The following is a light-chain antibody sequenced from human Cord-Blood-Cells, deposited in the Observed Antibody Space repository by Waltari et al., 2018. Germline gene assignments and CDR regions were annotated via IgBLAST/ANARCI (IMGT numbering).Light chain of an antibody. V-gene: IGLV2-11*01. Sequence: QSALPQPRSVSGSPGQSVTFSCTGTSSDVGGYNYVSWYQQHPGKSPKLMIYHVSKRPSGVPDRFSGSKSGNTAALTISGLQAEDEADYYCCSYAGSYTVFGGGTKLTVL. CDR1: SSDVGGYNY. J-gene: IGLJ2*01. CDR2: HVS. CDR3: CSYAGSYTV.